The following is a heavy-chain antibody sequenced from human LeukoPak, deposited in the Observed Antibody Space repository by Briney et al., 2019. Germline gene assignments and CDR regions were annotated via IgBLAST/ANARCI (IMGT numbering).Heavy chain of an antibody. CDR1: GGSINSSNYN. J-gene: IGHJ4*02. CDR2: VYYSGLT. Sequence: PSETLSLTCTVSGGSINSSNYNWGWIRQPPRRGPEWLASVYYSGLTYYNSSLKSRVSISVDTSKNLFSLKLTSVTAADTAVYYCARVAYGSGSRLIDCWGQGTLVTISS. D-gene: IGHD3-10*01. V-gene: IGHV4-39*07. CDR3: ARVAYGSGSRLIDC.